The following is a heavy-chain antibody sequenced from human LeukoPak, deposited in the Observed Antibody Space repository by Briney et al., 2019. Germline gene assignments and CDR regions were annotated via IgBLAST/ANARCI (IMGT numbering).Heavy chain of an antibody. CDR2: IYSTGTT. D-gene: IGHD3-16*02. J-gene: IGHJ6*02. V-gene: IGHV4-59*08. CDR1: GVSISGYY. Sequence: SETLSLTCAVSGVSISGYYWSWGRQSPEKGLEWVGYIYSTGTTIYHPSLRSRVTMSVDFSKNQISLDLTTVTAADTAIYYCARHDPVGHYRRGMDVWGQGTTVTVSS. CDR3: ARHDPVGHYRRGMDV.